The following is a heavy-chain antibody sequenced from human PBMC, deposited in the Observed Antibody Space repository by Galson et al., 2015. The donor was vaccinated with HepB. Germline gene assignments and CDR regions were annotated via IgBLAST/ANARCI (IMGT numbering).Heavy chain of an antibody. D-gene: IGHD6-13*01. CDR2: IWYDGSNK. Sequence: SLRLSCAASGFTFSSYGMHWVRQAPGKGLEWVAVIWYDGSNKYYADSVKGRFIISRDNSKNTLYLQMNSLRAEDTAVYYCARDLRIAAAGTMVGYMDVWGKGTTVTVSS. CDR3: ARDLRIAAAGTMVGYMDV. V-gene: IGHV3-33*01. CDR1: GFTFSSYG. J-gene: IGHJ6*03.